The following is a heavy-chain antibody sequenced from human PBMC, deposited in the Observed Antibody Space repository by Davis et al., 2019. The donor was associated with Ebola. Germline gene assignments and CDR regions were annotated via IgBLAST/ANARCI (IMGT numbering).Heavy chain of an antibody. J-gene: IGHJ4*02. V-gene: IGHV3-73*01. CDR3: TGTIVGATRVDY. D-gene: IGHD1-26*01. CDR2: IRSKANSYAT. Sequence: PGGSLRLSCAASGFTFSGSAMHWVRQASGKGLEWVGRIRSKANSYATAYAASVKGRFPISRDDSKNTAYLQMNSLKTEDTAVYYCTGTIVGATRVDYWGQGTLVTVSS. CDR1: GFTFSGSA.